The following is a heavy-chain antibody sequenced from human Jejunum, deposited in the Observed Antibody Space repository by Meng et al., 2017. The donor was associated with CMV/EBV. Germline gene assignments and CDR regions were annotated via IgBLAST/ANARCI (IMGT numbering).Heavy chain of an antibody. CDR2: IKSDGTTT. J-gene: IGHJ4*02. Sequence: EVQLVESXGGVVQPGXSLRLSCVASGFAFSNYWMHWVRQAPGKGLVWVSRIKSDGTTTGYANFVNGRFTISRDNAKNTLYLEMNSLRDEDTAVYYCATFMTVDIWGQGTLVTVSS. V-gene: IGHV3-74*01. D-gene: IGHD3-22*01. CDR3: ATFMTVDI. CDR1: GFAFSNYW.